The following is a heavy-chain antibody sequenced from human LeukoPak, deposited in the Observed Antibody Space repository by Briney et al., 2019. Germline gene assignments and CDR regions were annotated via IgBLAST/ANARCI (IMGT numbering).Heavy chain of an antibody. J-gene: IGHJ4*02. CDR3: ARNPRYCSGGSCYSDGQWYFDY. CDR2: ISYDGSNK. CDR1: GFTFSSYA. D-gene: IGHD2-15*01. V-gene: IGHV3-30-3*01. Sequence: GGSLRLSCAASGFTFSSYAMHWVRQAPGKGLEWEAVISYDGSNKYYADSVKGRFTISRDNSKNTLYLQMNSLRAEDTAVYYCARNPRYCSGGSCYSDGQWYFDYWGQGTLVTVSS.